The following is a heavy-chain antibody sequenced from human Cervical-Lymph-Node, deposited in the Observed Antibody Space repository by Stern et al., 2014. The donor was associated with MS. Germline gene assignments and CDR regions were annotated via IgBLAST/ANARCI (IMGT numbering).Heavy chain of an antibody. J-gene: IGHJ2*01. CDR3: ARGVTYCGGDCYGWYFDL. V-gene: IGHV3-64*01. D-gene: IGHD2-21*02. Sequence: EVQLVESGGGLVQPGGSLRLSCAASGFTFSSYAMHWVRQAQGQGLEFVSVISSNGCSTYYANAVKGRFTISRDNSKNTLYLHMGSLRVEDMAVYYCARGVTYCGGDCYGWYFDLWGRGTLVTVSS. CDR2: ISSNGCST. CDR1: GFTFSSYA.